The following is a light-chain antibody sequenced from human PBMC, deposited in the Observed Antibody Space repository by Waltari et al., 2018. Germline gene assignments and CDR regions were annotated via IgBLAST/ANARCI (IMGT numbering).Light chain of an antibody. J-gene: IGKJ2*01. CDR3: QQRSSWTPHT. CDR2: DAS. CDR1: QSVGTY. V-gene: IGKV3-11*01. Sequence: EIVLTQSQAILSLSPGETVTLSCRASQSVGTYLAWYQQKPVQAPRLLIYDASNRATGIPDRFRGSGSVTDFTLTISSLEPEDFALYYCQQRSSWTPHTFGQGARLEIK.